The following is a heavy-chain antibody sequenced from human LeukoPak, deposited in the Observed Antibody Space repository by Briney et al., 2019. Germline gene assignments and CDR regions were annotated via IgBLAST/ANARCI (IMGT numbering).Heavy chain of an antibody. V-gene: IGHV1-69*04. J-gene: IGHJ4*02. CDR1: GGTFSSYA. CDR2: IIPILGIA. D-gene: IGHD3-22*01. CDR3: ARDWGGYYDSSGYYYVGGALDY. Sequence: SVKVSCKASGGTFSSYAISWVRQAPGQGLEWMGRIIPILGIANYAQKFQGRVTITADKSTSTAYMELSSLRSDDTAVYYCARDWGGYYDSSGYYYVGGALDYWGQGTLVAVSS.